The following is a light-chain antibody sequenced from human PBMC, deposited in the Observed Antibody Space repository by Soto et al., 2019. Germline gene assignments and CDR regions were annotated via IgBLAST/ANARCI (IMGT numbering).Light chain of an antibody. Sequence: ILMTHSPATLALSSVEIATLSFRASQSITRNLAWYQQKPGQAPRLLIYGASSRATGIPDRFSGSGSGTDFTLTISRLEPEDFAVYYCQQYGSSPKTFGQGTKVDIK. CDR1: QSITRN. CDR3: QQYGSSPKT. J-gene: IGKJ1*01. V-gene: IGKV3-20*01. CDR2: GAS.